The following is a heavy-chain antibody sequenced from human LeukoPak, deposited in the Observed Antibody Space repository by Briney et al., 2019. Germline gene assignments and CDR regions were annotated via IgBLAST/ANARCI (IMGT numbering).Heavy chain of an antibody. CDR3: AKVEGIYIFDY. CDR1: GFTFSSYA. D-gene: IGHD6-13*01. CDR2: ISGSAGST. J-gene: IGHJ4*02. Sequence: GGSLRLSCAASGFTFSSYAMSWVRQAPGKGLEWVSSISGSAGSTYYADSVRGRFTISSDNSKNTLYLQMNSLRAEDTAVYYCAKVEGIYIFDYWGQGTLVTVSS. V-gene: IGHV3-23*01.